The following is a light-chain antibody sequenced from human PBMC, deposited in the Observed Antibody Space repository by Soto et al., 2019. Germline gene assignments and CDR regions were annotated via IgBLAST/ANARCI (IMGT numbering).Light chain of an antibody. Sequence: DIQMTQSPSSLAASVGDRVTITCRASQRISSLLNWQQQKPGKAPNLLIYGASKLHSVVPSMFSGSGSGTDFTLTISILQPEDFATYYCQQSYNTPRTVGQGTKGDIK. J-gene: IGKJ1*01. V-gene: IGKV1-39*01. CDR2: GAS. CDR3: QQSYNTPRT. CDR1: QRISSL.